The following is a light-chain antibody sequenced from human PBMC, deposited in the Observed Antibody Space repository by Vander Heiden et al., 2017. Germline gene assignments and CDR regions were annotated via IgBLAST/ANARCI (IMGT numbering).Light chain of an antibody. CDR1: QSIRNY. Sequence: DIQMNQSPASLSAAVEESVTITCRASQSIRNYLHWYQHKPGIAPKLLTYSASSLQSGVPSRFSGSGSDTDFTLTISSLQPEDFATYYCQQTYNSPFTFGHGTRLEIK. CDR2: SAS. CDR3: QQTYNSPFT. J-gene: IGKJ5*01. V-gene: IGKV1-39*01.